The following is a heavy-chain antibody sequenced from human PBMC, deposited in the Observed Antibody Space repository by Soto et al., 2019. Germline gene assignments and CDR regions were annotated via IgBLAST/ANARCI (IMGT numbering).Heavy chain of an antibody. CDR3: ARSVEGHFDY. J-gene: IGHJ4*02. Sequence: ESGGGLVQPGGSLRLSCAASGFRFNIYSMNWIRQAPGKGLEWSAYMTSDTKTIKYGDSVKGRFTISRDNDNNVVYLQMNSLRDEDTAVYYCARSVEGHFDYWGQGTVVTVSA. V-gene: IGHV3-48*02. D-gene: IGHD6-19*01. CDR1: GFRFNIYS. CDR2: MTSDTKTI.